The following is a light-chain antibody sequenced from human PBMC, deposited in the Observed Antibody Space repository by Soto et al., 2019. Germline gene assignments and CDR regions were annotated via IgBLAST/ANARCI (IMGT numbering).Light chain of an antibody. CDR2: DTT. CDR1: KSLNSH. J-gene: IGKJ5*01. Sequence: GERGSVSCTAIKSLNSHLAWYQQKPGQPPRPLIYDTTTRATGIPARFSGRGSGTDFTLTISSLQSQDFAVYHCQHYNSWPRTWTFGQGTRLEIK. V-gene: IGKV3D-15*01. CDR3: QHYNSWPRTWT.